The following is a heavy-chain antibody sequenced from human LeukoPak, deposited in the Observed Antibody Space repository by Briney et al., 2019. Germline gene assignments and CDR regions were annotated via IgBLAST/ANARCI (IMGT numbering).Heavy chain of an antibody. V-gene: IGHV1-69*13. CDR3: ARSHIVVVTAILHYYYGMDV. J-gene: IGHJ6*02. D-gene: IGHD2-21*02. CDR2: IIPIFGTA. Sequence: SVKVSCKASGGTFSSYAISWVRQAPGQGLEWMGGIIPIFGTANYAQKFQGRVTITADESTSTAYMELSSLRSEDTAVYYCARSHIVVVTAILHYYYGMDVWGQGTTVTVSS. CDR1: GGTFSSYA.